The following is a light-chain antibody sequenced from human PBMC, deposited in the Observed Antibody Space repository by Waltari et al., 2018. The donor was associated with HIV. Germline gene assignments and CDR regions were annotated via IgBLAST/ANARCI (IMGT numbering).Light chain of an antibody. CDR2: GNN. CDR3: QSYDNSLSGSGV. Sequence: QSVLTQPPSVSGAPGQRVTLSCTGSRPNIGAGYDVHRSQQLPGTAPKLLIYGNNNRPSGVPDRFSGSKSGTSASLAITGLQAEDEADFYCQSYDNSLSGSGVFGGGTKLTVL. V-gene: IGLV1-40*01. J-gene: IGLJ2*01. CDR1: RPNIGAGYD.